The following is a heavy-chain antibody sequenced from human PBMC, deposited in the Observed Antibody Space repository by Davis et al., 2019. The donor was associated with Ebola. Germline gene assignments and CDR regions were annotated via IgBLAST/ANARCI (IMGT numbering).Heavy chain of an antibody. CDR2: INPYSGGT. D-gene: IGHD3-10*01. CDR3: ARLSFGEVGFDY. J-gene: IGHJ4*02. CDR1: GYSFTDYY. V-gene: IGHV1-2*06. Sequence: AASVKVSCKASGYSFTDYYMHWVRQAPGQGLEWVGRINPYSGGTNYAQKFQGRVTMTRDTSISTAYMELSRLKSDDTAVYYCARLSFGEVGFDYWGQGTLVTVSS.